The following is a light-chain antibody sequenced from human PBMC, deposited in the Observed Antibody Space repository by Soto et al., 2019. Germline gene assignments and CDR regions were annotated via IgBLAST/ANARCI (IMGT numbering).Light chain of an antibody. Sequence: EIVLTQSPGTLSLSPGERATLSCRASQSVTSSYLAWYQLKPGQAPRILIYGASNRATGIPDRFSGSGSGTDFILTISRLEPEDFAVYFCQQYGNSPPNTFGQGTKVEI. V-gene: IGKV3-20*01. CDR3: QQYGNSPPNT. CDR1: QSVTSSY. J-gene: IGKJ2*01. CDR2: GAS.